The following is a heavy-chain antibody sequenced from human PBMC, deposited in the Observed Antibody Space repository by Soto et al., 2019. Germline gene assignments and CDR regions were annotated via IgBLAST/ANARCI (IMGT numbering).Heavy chain of an antibody. D-gene: IGHD2-15*01. V-gene: IGHV1-69*01. CDR2: IIPIFGTA. Sequence: QVQLVQSGAEVKKPGSSVKVSCKASGGTFSSYAISWVRQAPGQGLEWMGGIIPIFGTANYAQKFQGRVTITADESTSTAYMELSILRSEDTAVYSCARRLVVAATNIFDYWGQGPLVTVSS. J-gene: IGHJ4*02. CDR1: GGTFSSYA. CDR3: ARRLVVAATNIFDY.